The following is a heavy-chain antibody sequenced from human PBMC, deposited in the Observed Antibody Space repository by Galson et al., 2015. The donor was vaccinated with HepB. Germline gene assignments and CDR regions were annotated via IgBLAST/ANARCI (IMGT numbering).Heavy chain of an antibody. CDR3: ARCMVRGVESWFDP. CDR1: GFTFSSYW. CDR2: IKQDGSEK. D-gene: IGHD3-10*01. V-gene: IGHV3-7*03. Sequence: SLRLSCAASGFTFSSYWMSWVRQAPGKGLEWVANIKQDGSEKYYVDSVKGRFTISRDNAKNSLYLQMNSLRAEDTAVYYCARCMVRGVESWFDPWGQGTLVTVSS. J-gene: IGHJ5*02.